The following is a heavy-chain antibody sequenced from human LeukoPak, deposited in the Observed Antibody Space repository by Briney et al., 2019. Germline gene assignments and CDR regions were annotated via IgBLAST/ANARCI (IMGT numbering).Heavy chain of an antibody. D-gene: IGHD3-10*01. Sequence: GGSLRLSCAASGFTFSSYAMHWVRQAPGKGLEWVAVISYDGSNKYYADSVKGRFTISRDNSKNTLYLQVNSLRAEDTAVYYCARHAPKYYYGSGSYSDYWGQGTLVTVSS. CDR1: GFTFSSYA. V-gene: IGHV3-30*04. CDR2: ISYDGSNK. CDR3: ARHAPKYYYGSGSYSDY. J-gene: IGHJ4*02.